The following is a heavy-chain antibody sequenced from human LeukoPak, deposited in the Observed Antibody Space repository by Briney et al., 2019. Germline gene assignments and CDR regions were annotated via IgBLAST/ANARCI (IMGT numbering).Heavy chain of an antibody. V-gene: IGHV4-4*02. D-gene: IGHD6-6*01. Sequence: SETLSLTCAVSGGSISSSNWWSWVRQSPGKGLEWIGEIYHSGSAYYNPSLKSRVTISVDTSKDQFSLKLSSVTAADTAVYYCARRIIAARRGSYFDSWGQGTLVTVSS. J-gene: IGHJ4*02. CDR1: GGSISSSNW. CDR2: IYHSGSA. CDR3: ARRIIAARRGSYFDS.